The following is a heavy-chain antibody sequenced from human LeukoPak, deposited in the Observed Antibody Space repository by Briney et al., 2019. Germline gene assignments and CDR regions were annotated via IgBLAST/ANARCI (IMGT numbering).Heavy chain of an antibody. V-gene: IGHV3-20*04. CDR1: GFTFDDYG. D-gene: IGHD3-10*01. J-gene: IGHJ6*03. CDR2: INWNGGST. Sequence: GGSLRLSCAASGFTFDDYGMSWVRHAPGKGLEWVAGINWNGGSTVYADSVKGRFTISRDNAKNSLYLQMNSLRAEDTALYYCARVLGSTMVRGVIYYYYYMDVWGKGTTVTVSS. CDR3: ARVLGSTMVRGVIYYYYYMDV.